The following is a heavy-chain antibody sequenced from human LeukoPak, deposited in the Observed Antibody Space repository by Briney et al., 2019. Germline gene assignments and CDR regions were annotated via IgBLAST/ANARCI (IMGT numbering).Heavy chain of an antibody. CDR2: IYHSGST. CDR3: ARDPPARGYFDY. J-gene: IGHJ4*02. V-gene: IGHV4-59*01. Sequence: PSETLSLTCTVSGGSISSYYWSWIRQPPGKGLEWIGYIYHSGSTNYNPSLKSRVTISVDTSKNQFSLKLSSVTAADTAVYYCARDPPARGYFDYWGQGTLVTVSS. D-gene: IGHD3-16*01. CDR1: GGSISSYY.